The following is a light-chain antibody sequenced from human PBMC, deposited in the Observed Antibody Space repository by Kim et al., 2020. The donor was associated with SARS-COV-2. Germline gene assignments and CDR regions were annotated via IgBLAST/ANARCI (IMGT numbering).Light chain of an antibody. CDR2: QDN. Sequence: SYELTQPPSVSVSPGQTASITRSGDKLGDKYACWYQQKPGQSPVLVIYQDNKRPSGIPERFSGSNSGNTATLIISGTQAMDEADYYCQAWDSSTSVVFGG. CDR3: QAWDSSTSVV. V-gene: IGLV3-1*01. J-gene: IGLJ2*01. CDR1: KLGDKY.